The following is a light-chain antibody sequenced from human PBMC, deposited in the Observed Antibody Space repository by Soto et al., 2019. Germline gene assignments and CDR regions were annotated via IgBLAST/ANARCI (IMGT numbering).Light chain of an antibody. J-gene: IGKJ1*01. CDR1: QLVSSY. V-gene: IGKV3-11*01. CDR2: DAS. Sequence: DIVLTQSPATLSLSPGDRATLSCRASQLVSSYLAWYQHKPGQAPRLLISDASDRATGIPARFSGSGSGTDFTLTISSLEPDDFATYYCQHYNSYSEAFGQGTKVDI. CDR3: QHYNSYSEA.